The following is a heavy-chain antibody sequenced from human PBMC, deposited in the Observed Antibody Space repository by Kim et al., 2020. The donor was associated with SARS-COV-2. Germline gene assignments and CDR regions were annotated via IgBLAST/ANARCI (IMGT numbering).Heavy chain of an antibody. V-gene: IGHV3-33*01. Sequence: GGSLRLSCAASGFTFSSYGMHWVRQAPGKGLEWVAVIWYDGSNKYYADSVKGQFTTSRDNSKNTLYLQMSSLRAEATAVYYCARDDSSGGRCYVDYWGQGTLVTVSS. D-gene: IGHD2-15*01. CDR3: ARDDSSGGRCYVDY. CDR2: IWYDGSNK. CDR1: GFTFSSYG. J-gene: IGHJ4*02.